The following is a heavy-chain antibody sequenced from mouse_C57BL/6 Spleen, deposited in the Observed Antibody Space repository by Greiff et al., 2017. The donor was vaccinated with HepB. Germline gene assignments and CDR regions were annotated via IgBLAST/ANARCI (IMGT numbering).Heavy chain of an antibody. V-gene: IGHV10-1*01. CDR1: GFSFNTYA. CDR2: IRSKSNNYAT. J-gene: IGHJ3*01. D-gene: IGHD2-4*01. CDR3: VRHTLYDYDFSAWFAY. Sequence: EVKLVESGGGLVQPKGSLKLSCAASGFSFNTYAMNWVRQAPGKGLEWVARIRSKSNNYATYYADSVKDRFTISRDDSESMLYLQMNNLKTEDTAMYYCVRHTLYDYDFSAWFAYWGQGTLVTVSA.